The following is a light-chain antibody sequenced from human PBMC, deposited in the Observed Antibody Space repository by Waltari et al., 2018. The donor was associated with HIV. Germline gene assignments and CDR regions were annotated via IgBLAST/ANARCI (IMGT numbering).Light chain of an antibody. Sequence: SYGLTQPPSVSVSPGQTATITCSGDALPKQYAYWYQQKPGQAPVMVIYKDSERPSGIPERLSGSSSATTVTLTISGVQAEDEADYYCQSSDISGNYWVFGGGTKLTVL. V-gene: IGLV3-25*03. CDR3: QSSDISGNYWV. J-gene: IGLJ3*02. CDR2: KDS. CDR1: ALPKQY.